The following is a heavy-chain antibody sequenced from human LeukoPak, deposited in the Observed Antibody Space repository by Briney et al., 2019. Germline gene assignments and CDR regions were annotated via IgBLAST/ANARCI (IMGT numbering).Heavy chain of an antibody. CDR1: GGSINGYF. CDR2: IYYNGST. Sequence: SETLSLTCTVSGGSINGYFWSWIRQPPGKGLEWIGYIYYNGSTNYSPSLKSRVTISVDKSKNQFSLKLSSVTAADTAVYYCARRIQLGYFDLWGRGTLVTVSS. J-gene: IGHJ2*01. CDR3: ARRIQLGYFDL. V-gene: IGHV4-59*12. D-gene: IGHD5-18*01.